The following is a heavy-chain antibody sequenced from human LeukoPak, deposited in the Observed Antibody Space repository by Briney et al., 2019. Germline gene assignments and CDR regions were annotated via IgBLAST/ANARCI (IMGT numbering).Heavy chain of an antibody. CDR3: AKATSSGWSYAFDI. V-gene: IGHV3-9*03. J-gene: IGHJ3*02. CDR2: ISWNSGSI. CDR1: GFTFDDYA. D-gene: IGHD6-19*01. Sequence: PGGSLRLSCAASGFTFDDYAMHWVRQAPGKGLEWVSGISWNSGSIGYADSVKGRFTISRDNAKNSLYLQMNSLRAEDMALYYCAKATSSGWSYAFDIWGQGTMVTVSS.